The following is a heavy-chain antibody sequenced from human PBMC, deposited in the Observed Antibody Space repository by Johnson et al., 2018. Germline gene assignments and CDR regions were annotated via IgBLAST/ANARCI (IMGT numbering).Heavy chain of an antibody. D-gene: IGHD5-24*01. CDR2: ISYDGSNK. J-gene: IGHJ3*02. Sequence: VQLVETGGGVVQPGRSLRLSCAASGFTFSSYGMHWVRPAPGKGLEWVAVISYDGSNKYYADSVKGRFTISRDNSKNTLSLQMNRLRAEDSAGYYCANTHVEEATIGGAFDIWGQGTMVTVSS. CDR1: GFTFSSYG. V-gene: IGHV3-30*18. CDR3: ANTHVEEATIGGAFDI.